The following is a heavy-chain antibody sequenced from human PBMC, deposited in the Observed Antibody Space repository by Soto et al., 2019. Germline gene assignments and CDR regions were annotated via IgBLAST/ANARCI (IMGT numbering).Heavy chain of an antibody. CDR2: ISGSGVST. CDR1: GFTFSSYA. V-gene: IGHV3-23*01. D-gene: IGHD4-17*01. CDR3: AKDHVREIYGDYVRSFDY. J-gene: IGHJ4*02. Sequence: PGGSLRLSCAASGFTFSSYAMSWVRQAPGKGLEWVSAISGSGVSTYYADSVKGRFTISRDNSKNTLYLQMNSLRAEDTAVYYCAKDHVREIYGDYVRSFDYWGQGTLVTVSS.